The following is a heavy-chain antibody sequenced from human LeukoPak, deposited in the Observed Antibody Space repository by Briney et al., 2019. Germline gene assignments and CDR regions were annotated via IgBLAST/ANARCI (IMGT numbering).Heavy chain of an antibody. Sequence: GASVKVSCKASGYTLTSYGINWMRQAPGQGLEWMGWISAYNGNTNYAQKLQGRVTMTTDASTSTAYMELRSLRSDDTAVYYCARDGAIVVVPAAIREARRYFDYWGQGTLVTVSS. V-gene: IGHV1-18*01. J-gene: IGHJ4*02. D-gene: IGHD2-2*02. CDR1: GYTLTSYG. CDR2: ISAYNGNT. CDR3: ARDGAIVVVPAAIREARRYFDY.